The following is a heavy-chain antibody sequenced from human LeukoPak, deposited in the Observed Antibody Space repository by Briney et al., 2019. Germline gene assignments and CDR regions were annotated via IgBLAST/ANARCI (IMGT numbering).Heavy chain of an antibody. V-gene: IGHV4-59*04. CDR3: AVTQGLLYYFDY. CDR1: GGSISSYY. CDR2: IYHSGST. D-gene: IGHD3-10*01. Sequence: PSETLSLTCTVSGGSISSYYWSWVRQPPGKGLEWIGYIYHSGSTYYNPSLKSRVTISVDRSKNQFSLKLSSVTAADTAVYYCAVTQGLLYYFDYWGQGTLVTVSS. J-gene: IGHJ4*02.